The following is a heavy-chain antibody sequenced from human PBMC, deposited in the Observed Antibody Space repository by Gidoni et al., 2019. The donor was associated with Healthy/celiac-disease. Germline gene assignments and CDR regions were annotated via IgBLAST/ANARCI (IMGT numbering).Heavy chain of an antibody. CDR3: ARLLRRSYYGMDV. CDR1: GGSISSSSYY. CDR2: IYYSGST. J-gene: IGHJ6*02. V-gene: IGHV4-39*01. Sequence: QLQLQESGPGLVKPSETLSLPCTVSGGSISSSSYYWGWIRQPPGKGLEWIGSIYYSGSTYYNPSLKSRVTISVDTSKNQFSLKLSSVTAADTAVYYCARLLRRSYYGMDVWGQGTTVTVSS.